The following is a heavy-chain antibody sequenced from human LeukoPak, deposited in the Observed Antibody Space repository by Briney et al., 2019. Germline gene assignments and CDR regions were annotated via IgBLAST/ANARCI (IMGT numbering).Heavy chain of an antibody. CDR2: IYPADSDT. D-gene: IGHD1-26*01. J-gene: IGHJ4*02. CDR3: ARPYSSGSYSSDY. Sequence: GESLKISCKGSGYSFTSSWIGWVRQMPGKGLEWMGIIYPADSDTRYSPSFQGQVTISADKSISTAYLQWSSLKASDTAIYYCARPYSSGSYSSDYWGQGTLVTVSS. CDR1: GYSFTSSW. V-gene: IGHV5-51*01.